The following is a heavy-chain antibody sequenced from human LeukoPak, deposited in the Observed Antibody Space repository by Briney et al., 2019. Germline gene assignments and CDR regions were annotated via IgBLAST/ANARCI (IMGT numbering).Heavy chain of an antibody. V-gene: IGHV4-61*01. Sequence: SETLSLTCTVSGASVSSGSYYWSWIRQPPGRGLEWIGYIYYSGSTNYNPSLKSRVTISVDTSKNQFSLKLSSVTAADTAVYYCARGSRGYSYGWGQGTLVTVSS. CDR1: GASVSSGSYY. CDR3: ARGSRGYSYG. J-gene: IGHJ4*02. D-gene: IGHD5-18*01. CDR2: IYYSGST.